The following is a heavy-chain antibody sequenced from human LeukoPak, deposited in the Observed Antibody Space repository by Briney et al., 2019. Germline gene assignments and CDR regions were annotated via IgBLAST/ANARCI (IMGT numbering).Heavy chain of an antibody. CDR2: TYYRSKRYN. V-gene: IGHV6-1*01. D-gene: IGHD3-3*01. CDR1: GDSVSSNSAA. J-gene: IGHJ4*02. Sequence: SGPGLVKPSQTLSLTFAISGDSVSSNSAAWNWIRQSPSRGLEWLGRTYYRSKRYNDYAVSVKSRITINPDTSKNQFSLQLNSVTPEDTAVYYCAGSITIFGVANLRFDYWGQGTLVTVSS. CDR3: AGSITIFGVANLRFDY.